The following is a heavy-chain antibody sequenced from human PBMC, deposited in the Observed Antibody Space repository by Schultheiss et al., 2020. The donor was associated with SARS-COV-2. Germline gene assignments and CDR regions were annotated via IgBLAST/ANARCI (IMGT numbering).Heavy chain of an antibody. CDR3: AREGEAADGYYYYYMDV. J-gene: IGHJ6*03. V-gene: IGHV3-23*01. D-gene: IGHD3-10*01. CDR2: ISGSGGST. CDR1: GFTFDDYA. Sequence: GGSLRLSCAASGFTFDDYAMHWVRQAPGKGLEWVSAISGSGGSTYYADSVKGRFTISRDNSKNTLYLQMNSLRAEDTAVYYCAREGEAADGYYYYYMDVWGKGTTVTVSS.